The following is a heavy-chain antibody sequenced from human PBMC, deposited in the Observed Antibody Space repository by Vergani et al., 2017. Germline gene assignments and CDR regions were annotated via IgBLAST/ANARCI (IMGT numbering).Heavy chain of an antibody. J-gene: IGHJ4*02. V-gene: IGHV1-18*01. CDR2: ISAYNGNT. CDR3: ARDNFLDYYGSGSPPGGY. CDR1: GYTFTSYG. Sequence: QVQLVQSGAEVKKPGASVKVSCKASGYTFTSYGISWVRQAPGQGLEWMGWISAYNGNTNYAQKLQGRVTMTTDTSTSTAYIELRCLRSDDTAVYYCARDNFLDYYGSGSPPGGYWGQGTLVTVSS. D-gene: IGHD3-10*01.